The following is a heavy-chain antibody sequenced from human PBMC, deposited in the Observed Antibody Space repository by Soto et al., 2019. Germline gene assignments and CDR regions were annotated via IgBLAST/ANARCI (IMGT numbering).Heavy chain of an antibody. CDR1: VDSIRSGGYY. D-gene: IGHD3-10*01. Sequence: PSETLSLTCTFSVDSIRSGGYYWSWIRQHPGKGLEWIGYIYYTGNTYYNPSLKSRLTISLDTSKNQFSLNLRSVTAADTAVYYCARGITSPYSWFHPWGQGTLVNLSS. V-gene: IGHV4-31*03. CDR3: ARGITSPYSWFHP. CDR2: IYYTGNT. J-gene: IGHJ5*02.